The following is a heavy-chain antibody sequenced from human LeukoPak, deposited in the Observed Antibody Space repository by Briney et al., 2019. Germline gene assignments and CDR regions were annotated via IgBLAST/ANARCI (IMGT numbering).Heavy chain of an antibody. CDR3: ARCRPYYYDSSCYYNWFDP. D-gene: IGHD3-22*01. V-gene: IGHV4-34*01. CDR1: GGSFSGYY. Sequence: SETLSLTCAVYGGSFSGYYWSWIRQPPGKGLEWIGEINHSGSTNYNPSLKSRVTISVDTSKNQLSLKLSSVTAADTAVYYCARCRPYYYDSSCYYNWFDPWGQGTLVTVSS. CDR2: INHSGST. J-gene: IGHJ5*02.